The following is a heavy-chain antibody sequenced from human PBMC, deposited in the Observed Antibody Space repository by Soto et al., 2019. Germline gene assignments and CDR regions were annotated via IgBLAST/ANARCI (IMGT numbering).Heavy chain of an antibody. J-gene: IGHJ6*02. CDR1: GYTFTGYY. D-gene: IGHD3-10*01. CDR3: ARGGSLWFGELSAYYYGMDV. Sequence: QVQRVQSGAEVKKPGASVKVSCKASGYTFTGYYMDWVRQAPGQGLEWMGWINPNRGGTNYAQKFQGWVTMTRDTSISTAYMELSRLRSDDTAVYYCARGGSLWFGELSAYYYGMDVWGQGTKVTVSS. CDR2: INPNRGGT. V-gene: IGHV1-2*04.